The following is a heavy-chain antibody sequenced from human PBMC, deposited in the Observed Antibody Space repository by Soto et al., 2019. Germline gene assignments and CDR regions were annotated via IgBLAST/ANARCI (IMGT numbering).Heavy chain of an antibody. CDR3: ARAGDSSGPVALGY. CDR2: IYHSGST. CDR1: GGSFSGYY. Sequence: SETLSLTCAVYGGSFSGYYWSWIRQPPGKVLEWVGYIYHSGSTYYNPSLKSRVTISVDRSKNQFSLKLTSVTAADTAVYYCARAGDSSGPVALGYWGQGTLVTVSS. D-gene: IGHD6-19*01. J-gene: IGHJ4*02. V-gene: IGHV4-30-2*01.